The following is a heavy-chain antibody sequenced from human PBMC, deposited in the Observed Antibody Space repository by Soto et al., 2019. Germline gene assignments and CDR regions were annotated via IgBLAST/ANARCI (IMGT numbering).Heavy chain of an antibody. J-gene: IGHJ5*02. Sequence: QVQLVQSGAEVKKPGASVKVSCKASGYTFTGYYMHWVRQAPGQGLEWMGWINPNSGGTNYAQKFQGWVTMTRDTSISTAYMELSRLRSDDTAVYYCARGLWAGHCSSTSCSHNWFDPWGQGTLVTVSS. CDR1: GYTFTGYY. D-gene: IGHD2-2*03. V-gene: IGHV1-2*04. CDR3: ARGLWAGHCSSTSCSHNWFDP. CDR2: INPNSGGT.